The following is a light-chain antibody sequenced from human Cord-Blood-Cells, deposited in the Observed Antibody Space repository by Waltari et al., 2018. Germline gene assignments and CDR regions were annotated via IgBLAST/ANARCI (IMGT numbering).Light chain of an antibody. J-gene: IGKJ3*01. CDR2: AAY. V-gene: IGKV1-9*01. CDR1: QGISSY. Sequence: DIQLTQSPSFLSASVGDRVTITCRATQGISSYLAWYQQKPGKAPKLLIYAAYTLQSGVPSRFSGSGSGTEFTLTISSMQPEDCATYYCQHLNSYPFTFGPGTKVDIK. CDR3: QHLNSYPFT.